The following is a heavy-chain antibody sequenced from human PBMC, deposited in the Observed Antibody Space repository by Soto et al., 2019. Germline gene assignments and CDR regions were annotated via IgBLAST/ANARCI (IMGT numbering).Heavy chain of an antibody. D-gene: IGHD2-2*01. CDR1: VYSFTSYW. CDR3: ARGVGYCSSTSCEPLDY. J-gene: IGHJ4*02. CDR2: IDPSDSYT. V-gene: IGHV5-10-1*01. Sequence: GESLKISCKGSVYSFTSYWISWVRQMPGKGLEWMGRIDPSDSYTNYSPSFQGHVTISADKSISTAYLQWSSLKASDTAMYYCARGVGYCSSTSCEPLDYWGQGTLVTVSS.